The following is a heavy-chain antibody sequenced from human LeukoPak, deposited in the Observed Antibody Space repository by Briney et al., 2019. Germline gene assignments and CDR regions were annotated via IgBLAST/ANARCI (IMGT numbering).Heavy chain of an antibody. D-gene: IGHD2-8*02. CDR2: ISDIGSI. CDR3: AGHHPRNTVDF. V-gene: IGHV4-59*08. Sequence: SETLSLTCTVSVGSISSYNWSWIRQPPGKGLEWIAYISDIGSINYNPSLKSRVTISLDTSKNQFSLKLSSVTAADTAVYYCAGHHPRNTVDFWGQGTLVTVSS. J-gene: IGHJ4*02. CDR1: VGSISSYN.